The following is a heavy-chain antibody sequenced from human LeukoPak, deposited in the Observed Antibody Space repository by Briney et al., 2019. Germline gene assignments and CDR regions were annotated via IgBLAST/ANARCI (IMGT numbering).Heavy chain of an antibody. CDR1: GYTFTSYD. D-gene: IGHD3-3*01. CDR2: MNPNSGNT. V-gene: IGHV1-8*01. Sequence: ASVKVSCKASGYTFTSYDINWVRQATGQGREWMGWMNPNSGNTGYAQKFQGRVTMTRNTSISTAYMELSSLRSEDTAVYYCARGLLRFLEWLPLSGDKYFDYWGQGTLVTVSS. CDR3: ARGLLRFLEWLPLSGDKYFDY. J-gene: IGHJ4*02.